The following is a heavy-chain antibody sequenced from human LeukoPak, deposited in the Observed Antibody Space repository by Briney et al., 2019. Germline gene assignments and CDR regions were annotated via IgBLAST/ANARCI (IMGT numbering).Heavy chain of an antibody. CDR2: ISSSSSYI. CDR1: GFTFSSYS. Sequence: SGGSLRLSCAASGFTFSSYSMNWVRQAPGKGLEWVSSISSSSSYIYYADSVKGRFTISRDNAKNSLYLRMNSLRAEDTAVYYCARDREKYYDYVWGSYRYSGAFDIWGQGTMVTVSS. V-gene: IGHV3-21*01. D-gene: IGHD3-16*02. J-gene: IGHJ3*02. CDR3: ARDREKYYDYVWGSYRYSGAFDI.